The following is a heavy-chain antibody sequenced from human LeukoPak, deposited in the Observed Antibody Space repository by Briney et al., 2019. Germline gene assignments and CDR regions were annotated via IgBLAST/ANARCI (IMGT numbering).Heavy chain of an antibody. Sequence: PGGSLRLSCAASGFTFSSYGMHWVRQAPGKGLEWVAVISYDGSSKYYADSVKGRFTISRDNSKNTLYLQMNSLRAEDTAVYYCAKEGYYYDSSGLESFDYWGQGTLVTVSS. CDR3: AKEGYYYDSSGLESFDY. CDR2: ISYDGSSK. D-gene: IGHD3-22*01. CDR1: GFTFSSYG. J-gene: IGHJ4*02. V-gene: IGHV3-30*18.